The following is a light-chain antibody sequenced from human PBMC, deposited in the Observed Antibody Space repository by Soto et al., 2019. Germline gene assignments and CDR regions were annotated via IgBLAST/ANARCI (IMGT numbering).Light chain of an antibody. CDR3: QQLNSYPL. CDR1: EGINIY. Sequence: EIQMTQSPPSMSASVGDRVTIICRASEGINIYLAWYQQKPGKAPKLLIYAASTLQSGVPPRFSGSGSGTEFTLTISSLQPEDFATYYCQQLNSYPLFGGGTKVDIK. CDR2: AAS. V-gene: IGKV1-9*01. J-gene: IGKJ4*01.